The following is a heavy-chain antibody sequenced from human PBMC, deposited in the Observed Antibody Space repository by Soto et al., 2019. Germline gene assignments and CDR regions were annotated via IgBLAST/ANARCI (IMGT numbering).Heavy chain of an antibody. CDR3: AREDRNPMVRGVIGYYGMDV. J-gene: IGHJ6*02. V-gene: IGHV1-69*13. D-gene: IGHD3-10*01. CDR1: GGTFSSYA. CDR2: IIPIFGTA. Sequence: SVKVSCKASGGTFSSYAISWVRQAPGQGLEWMGGIIPIFGTANYAQKFQGRVTITADEYTSTAYMELSSLRPEDTAVYYCAREDRNPMVRGVIGYYGMDVWGQGTTVTVSS.